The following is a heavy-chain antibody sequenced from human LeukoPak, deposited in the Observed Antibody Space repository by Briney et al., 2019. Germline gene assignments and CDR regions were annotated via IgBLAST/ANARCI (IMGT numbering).Heavy chain of an antibody. CDR1: GGTFSSYA. V-gene: IGHV1-69*05. Sequence: SVKVSCKASGGTFSSYAISWVRQAPGQGLEWMGGIIPIFGTANYAQKFQGRVTITTDESTSTAYMELSSLRSEDTAVYYCARGTKTIFGVVIGPYDAFDIWGQGTMVTVSS. CDR2: IIPIFGTA. CDR3: ARGTKTIFGVVIGPYDAFDI. D-gene: IGHD3-3*01. J-gene: IGHJ3*02.